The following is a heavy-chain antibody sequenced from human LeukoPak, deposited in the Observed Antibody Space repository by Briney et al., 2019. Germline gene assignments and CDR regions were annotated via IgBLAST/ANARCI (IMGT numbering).Heavy chain of an antibody. D-gene: IGHD5-12*01. CDR1: GYTFTGYY. CDR3: AHSPRECSGYDLLDP. V-gene: IGHV1-2*02. Sequence: ASVKVSCKASGYTFTGYYMHWVRQAPGQGLEWMGWINPNSGGTNYAQKFQGRVTMTRDTSISTAYMELSRLRSADTDVYYCAHSPRECSGYDLLDPWGQGTLVTVSS. CDR2: INPNSGGT. J-gene: IGHJ5*02.